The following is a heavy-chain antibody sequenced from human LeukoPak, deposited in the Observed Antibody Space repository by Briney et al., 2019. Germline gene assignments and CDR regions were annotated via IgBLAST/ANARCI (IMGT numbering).Heavy chain of an antibody. J-gene: IGHJ4*02. CDR2: IIPIFGTT. Sequence: SVKVSCKASGGTFSSYAISWVRQAPGQGLEWMGGIIPIFGTTNYAQKFQGRVTITADESTSTAYMELSSLRSEDTAVYYCARDKDSSGYSFDYWGQGTLVTVSS. D-gene: IGHD3-22*01. CDR3: ARDKDSSGYSFDY. CDR1: GGTFSSYA. V-gene: IGHV1-69*13.